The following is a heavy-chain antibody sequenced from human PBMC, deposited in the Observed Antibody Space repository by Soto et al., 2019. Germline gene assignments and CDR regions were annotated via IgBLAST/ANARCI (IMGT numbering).Heavy chain of an antibody. CDR1: GFTFSSYA. J-gene: IGHJ4*02. V-gene: IGHV3-23*01. CDR3: AKGPYSGSSGTWDY. CDR2: ISGSGGST. Sequence: GGSLRLSCAASGFTFSSYAMSWVRQAPGKGLEWVSAISGSGGSTYYADSVKGRFTISRDNSKNTLYLQMNSLRAEDTAVYYCAKGPYSGSSGTWDYWGQGTLVTVSS. D-gene: IGHD1-26*01.